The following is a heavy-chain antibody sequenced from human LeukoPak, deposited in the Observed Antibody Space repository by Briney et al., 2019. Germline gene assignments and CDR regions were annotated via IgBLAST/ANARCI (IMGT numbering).Heavy chain of an antibody. J-gene: IGHJ6*03. V-gene: IGHV3-48*04. CDR1: GFSFNRRG. CDR3: ARINGPTVFTYYMDL. CDR2: ISPRSETI. D-gene: IGHD3-16*01. Sequence: GGSLRLSCATSGFSFNRRGMNWVRQPPGKGLEWVSYISPRSETIFYAESVQGRFAVSRDDAKGSLYLQMHTLRVEDTAVYYCARINGPTVFTYYMDLWGKGTTVTVAS.